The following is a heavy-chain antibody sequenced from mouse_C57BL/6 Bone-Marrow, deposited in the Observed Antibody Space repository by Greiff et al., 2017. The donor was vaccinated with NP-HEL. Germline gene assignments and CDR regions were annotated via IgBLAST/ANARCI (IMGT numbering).Heavy chain of an antibody. Sequence: MQQPGAELVKPGASVKLSCKASGYTFTSYWMHWVKQRPGQGLEWIGMIHPNSGSTNYNEKFKSKATLTVDKSSSTAYMQLSSLTSEDSAVYYCARSGLLPPVSRPHYYAMDYWGQGTSVTVSS. CDR2: IHPNSGST. CDR3: ARSGLLPPVSRPHYYAMDY. D-gene: IGHD2-3*01. J-gene: IGHJ4*01. CDR1: GYTFTSYW. V-gene: IGHV1-64*01.